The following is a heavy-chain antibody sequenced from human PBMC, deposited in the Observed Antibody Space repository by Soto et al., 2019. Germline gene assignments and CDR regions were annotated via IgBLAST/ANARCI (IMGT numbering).Heavy chain of an antibody. Sequence: GGALRLSCAASGFTFSSYAMSWVRQAPGKGLEWVSAISGSGGSTYYADSVKGRFTISRDNSKNTLYLQMNSLRAEDTAVYYCAKVRYDSSGSWFVPFKSDAFDIWGQGTMVTVSS. CDR2: ISGSGGST. J-gene: IGHJ3*02. CDR1: GFTFSSYA. CDR3: AKVRYDSSGSWFVPFKSDAFDI. D-gene: IGHD3-22*01. V-gene: IGHV3-23*01.